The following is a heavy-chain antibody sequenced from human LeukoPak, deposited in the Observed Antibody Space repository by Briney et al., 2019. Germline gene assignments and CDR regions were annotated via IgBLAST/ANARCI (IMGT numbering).Heavy chain of an antibody. CDR2: IYYSEST. J-gene: IGHJ4*02. Sequence: SQTQSLTCTVSGGSISSSGYYCSWIRQHPGKGLEWIGYIYYSESTYYNPSLKSRVTISVDTSKNQFSLKLSSVTAADTAVYCCAGDSTTEFDYWGQGTLVTVSS. CDR3: AGDSTTEFDY. D-gene: IGHD2/OR15-2a*01. V-gene: IGHV4-31*03. CDR1: GGSISSSGYY.